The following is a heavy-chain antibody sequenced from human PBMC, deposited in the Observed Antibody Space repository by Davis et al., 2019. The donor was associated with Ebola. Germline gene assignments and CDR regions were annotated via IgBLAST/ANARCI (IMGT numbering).Heavy chain of an antibody. CDR1: GFTFSSYS. CDR2: ISSSSSYI. D-gene: IGHD3-22*01. V-gene: IGHV3-21*01. CDR3: ASYYYDSSGYYYLGMDV. Sequence: GESLKISCAASGFTFSSYSMNWVRQAPGKGLEWVSSISSSSSYIYYADSVKGRFTISRDNAKNSLYLQMNSLRAEDTAVYYCASYYYDSSGYYYLGMDVWGQGTTVTVSS. J-gene: IGHJ6*02.